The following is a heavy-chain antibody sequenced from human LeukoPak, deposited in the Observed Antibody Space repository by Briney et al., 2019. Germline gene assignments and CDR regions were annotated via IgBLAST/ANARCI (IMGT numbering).Heavy chain of an antibody. CDR2: IKQDGSEK. J-gene: IGHJ3*02. Sequence: GGSLRLSCAASGFTFSSYWMSWVRQAPGKGLEWVANIKQDGSEKYYVDSVKGRFTISRDNAKNSLYLQMNSLRAEDTAVYYCAREQGRGLDAFDIWGQGTMVTVSS. V-gene: IGHV3-7*01. CDR3: AREQGRGLDAFDI. D-gene: IGHD3-16*01. CDR1: GFTFSSYW.